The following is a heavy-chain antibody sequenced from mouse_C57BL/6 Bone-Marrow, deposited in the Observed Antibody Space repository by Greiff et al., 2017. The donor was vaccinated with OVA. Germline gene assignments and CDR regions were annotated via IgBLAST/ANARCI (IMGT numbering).Heavy chain of an antibody. V-gene: IGHV1-76*01. CDR2: IYPGSGNT. CDR3: ARSVLLRDY. Sequence: QVQLQQSGAELVRPGASVKLSCKASGYTFTDYYINWVKQRPGQGLEWIARIYPGSGNTYYNEKFKGKATLTAEKSSSTAYMQLSSLTSEDSAVYFCARSVLLRDYWGQGTTLTVSS. CDR1: GYTFTDYY. J-gene: IGHJ2*01. D-gene: IGHD1-1*01.